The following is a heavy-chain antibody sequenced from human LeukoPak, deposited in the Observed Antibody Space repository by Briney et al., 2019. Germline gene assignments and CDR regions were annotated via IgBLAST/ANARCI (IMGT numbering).Heavy chain of an antibody. CDR3: GIAARPDYFDY. CDR1: GGSISSYY. D-gene: IGHD6-6*01. J-gene: IGHJ4*02. CDR2: IYYSGST. V-gene: IGHV4-59*01. Sequence: PSETLSLTCTVSGGSISSYYWSWIRQPPGKGLEWIGHIYYSGSTNYNPSLKSRVTISVDTSKNQFSLKLSSVTAADTAVYYCGIAARPDYFDYWGQGTLVTVSS.